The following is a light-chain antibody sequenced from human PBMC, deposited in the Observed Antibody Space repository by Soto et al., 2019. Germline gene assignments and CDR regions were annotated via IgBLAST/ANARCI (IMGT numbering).Light chain of an antibody. CDR2: VAS. CDR1: QDIGIN. CDR3: LQHNAHPWT. J-gene: IGKJ1*01. V-gene: IGKV1-17*01. Sequence: DIQMTQSPSSLSASVGDRVTMTCRASQDIGINLGWFQQKPGKAPKRLIYVASSLQSGVPSRFSGSGSGTEFTLTISSLQPEDFASYFCLQHNAHPWTLGQGTKVDIK.